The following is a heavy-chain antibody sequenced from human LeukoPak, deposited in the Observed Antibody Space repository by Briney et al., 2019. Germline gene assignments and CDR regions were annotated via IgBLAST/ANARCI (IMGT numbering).Heavy chain of an antibody. CDR1: GFTFSTYS. CDR2: ISSSSSTT. CDR3: ARGWGYSGHDET. Sequence: GGSLRLSCAASGFTFSTYSMNWVRQAPGKGLEWVSYISSSSSTTYYADSVKGRFTISRDNSKNTLYLQMNSLRADDTAVYFCARGWGYSGHDETWGQGTLVTVSS. D-gene: IGHD5-12*01. V-gene: IGHV3-48*01. J-gene: IGHJ5*02.